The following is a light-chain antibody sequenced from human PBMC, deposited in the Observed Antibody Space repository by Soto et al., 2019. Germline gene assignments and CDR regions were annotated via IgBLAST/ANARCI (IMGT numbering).Light chain of an antibody. CDR3: MQGSHSPIT. J-gene: IGKJ5*01. Sequence: VMTKSPLARRVGHGRRSPMSCRSSRSLVNRDGGIYLSWFQQGPGQSPRRLIYKVSNRDSGVPDRFSGSGSGTDFTLKISRVEAEDVGVYYCMQGSHSPITFGQGTRLEIK. CDR1: RSLVNRDGGIY. V-gene: IGKV2-30*01. CDR2: KVS.